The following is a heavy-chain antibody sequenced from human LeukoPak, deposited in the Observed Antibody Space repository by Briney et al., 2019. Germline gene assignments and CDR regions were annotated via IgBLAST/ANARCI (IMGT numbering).Heavy chain of an antibody. V-gene: IGHV3-20*04. CDR2: INWNGGGT. D-gene: IGHD1-26*01. CDR1: GVTFDDYG. Sequence: GGSLRLSCVASGVTFDDYGMSWVRQAPGKGLEWVSGINWNGGGTGYADSVKGRFTISRDNAENSLYLQMNSLSAEDTALYYCARALGHSGSRWGQGTMVTVSS. J-gene: IGHJ1*01. CDR3: ARALGHSGSR.